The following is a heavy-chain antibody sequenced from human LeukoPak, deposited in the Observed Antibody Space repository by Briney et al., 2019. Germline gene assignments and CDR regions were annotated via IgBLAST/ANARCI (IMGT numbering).Heavy chain of an antibody. V-gene: IGHV3-49*03. Sequence: GGSLRLSCTASGFTFGDYALSWFRQAPGKGLEWLSFVRSKDHGGTTEYAASVKGRFTISRDDSNSIAYVQMNSLIIEDTAVYFCTREPHYYHGNPPDFWGRGTRVTVSS. D-gene: IGHD4-23*01. CDR1: GFTFGDYA. J-gene: IGHJ4*02. CDR2: VRSKDHGGTT. CDR3: TREPHYYHGNPPDF.